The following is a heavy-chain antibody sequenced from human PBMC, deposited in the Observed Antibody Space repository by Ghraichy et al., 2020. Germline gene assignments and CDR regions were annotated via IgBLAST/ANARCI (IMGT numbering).Heavy chain of an antibody. D-gene: IGHD1-20*01. Sequence: SETLSLTCTVSGGSIRSDYWSWLRQTPAKVLEWIGFIYYSGRTNYNPSLESRVTISVDTSKNQFSLHLDSVTAADTAMYFCASSKPDITVFDNWGQGTLVTVSS. V-gene: IGHV4-59*08. J-gene: IGHJ4*02. CDR2: IYYSGRT. CDR3: ASSKPDITVFDN. CDR1: GGSIRSDY.